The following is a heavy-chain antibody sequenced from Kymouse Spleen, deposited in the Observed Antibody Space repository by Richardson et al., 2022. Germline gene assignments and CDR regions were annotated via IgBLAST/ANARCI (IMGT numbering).Heavy chain of an antibody. CDR3: ASIVLMVYALYYYYYGMDV. D-gene: IGHD2-8*01. CDR2: IYYSGST. Sequence: QLQLQESGPGLVKPSETLSLTCTVSGGSISSSSYYWGWIRQPPGKGLEWIGSIYYSGSTYYNPSLKSRVTISVDTSKNQFSLKLSSVTAADTAVYYCASIVLMVYALYYYYYGMDVWGQGTTVTVSS. V-gene: IGHV4-39*01. J-gene: IGHJ6*02. CDR1: GGSISSSSYY.